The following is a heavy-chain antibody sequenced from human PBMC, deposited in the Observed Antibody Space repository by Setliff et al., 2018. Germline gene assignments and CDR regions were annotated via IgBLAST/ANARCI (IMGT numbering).Heavy chain of an antibody. J-gene: IGHJ3*01. V-gene: IGHV3-23*05. D-gene: IGHD3-22*01. CDR1: GFTFSTYA. CDR2: IYSGDRNP. Sequence: PGGSLRLSCAASGFTFSTYAMSWVRQAPGKGLEWVSTIYSGDRNPFYTDSVKGRFTISRDNAKTSLYLQMDSLRAEDTAVYYCARGRFYSDNPWVPPNSFDVWGQGTMLTVSS. CDR3: ARGRFYSDNPWVPPNSFDV.